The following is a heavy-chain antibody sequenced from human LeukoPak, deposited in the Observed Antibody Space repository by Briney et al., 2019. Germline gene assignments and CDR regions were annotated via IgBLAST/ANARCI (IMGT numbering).Heavy chain of an antibody. V-gene: IGHV3-21*01. Sequence: GGSLRLSCAASGFTFSSFNMNWVRQAPGKGLEWVSSISSSSSYIYYADSVKGRFTISRDNAKNSLYLQMNSLRAEDTAVYYCARDRRVGYCSGGSCSYGMDVWGQGTTVTVSS. D-gene: IGHD2-15*01. CDR1: GFTFSSFN. CDR3: ARDRRVGYCSGGSCSYGMDV. CDR2: ISSSSSYI. J-gene: IGHJ6*02.